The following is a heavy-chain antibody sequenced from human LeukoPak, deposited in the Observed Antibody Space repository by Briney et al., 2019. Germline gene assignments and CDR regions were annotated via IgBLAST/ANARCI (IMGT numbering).Heavy chain of an antibody. Sequence: ASVKVSCKASGYTFTSYGISWVRQAPGRGLEWMGWISAYNGNTNYAQKLQGRVTMTTDTSTSTAYMELGSLRSDDTAVYYCAREKSRGYSYGRTNWFDPWGQGTLVTVSS. J-gene: IGHJ5*02. CDR2: ISAYNGNT. CDR3: AREKSRGYSYGRTNWFDP. V-gene: IGHV1-18*04. CDR1: GYTFTSYG. D-gene: IGHD5-18*01.